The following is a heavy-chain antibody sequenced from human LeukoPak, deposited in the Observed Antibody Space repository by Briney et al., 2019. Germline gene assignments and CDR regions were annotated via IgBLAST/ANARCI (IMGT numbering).Heavy chain of an antibody. CDR2: ISYDGSNK. CDR1: GFTFSSYW. Sequence: GGSLRLSCAASGFTFSSYWMSWVRQASGKGLEWVAVISYDGSNKYYADSVKGRFTISRDNSKNTLYLQMNSLRAEDTAVYYCAKEAIAVAGPIYWGQGTLVTVSS. J-gene: IGHJ4*02. V-gene: IGHV3-30*18. CDR3: AKEAIAVAGPIY. D-gene: IGHD6-19*01.